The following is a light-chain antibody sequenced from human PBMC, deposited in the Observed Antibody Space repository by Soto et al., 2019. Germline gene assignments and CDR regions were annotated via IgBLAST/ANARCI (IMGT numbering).Light chain of an antibody. Sequence: DIQMTQSPSTLSASVGDRVTITCRASQSISTLLAWYQQKPGKAPKLLIYDASSLESGVPSRFSGSESGTEFTLTISSLQPDDFATYYCQHYNSDPWTFGQGTKVEVK. CDR2: DAS. CDR3: QHYNSDPWT. CDR1: QSISTL. V-gene: IGKV1-5*01. J-gene: IGKJ1*01.